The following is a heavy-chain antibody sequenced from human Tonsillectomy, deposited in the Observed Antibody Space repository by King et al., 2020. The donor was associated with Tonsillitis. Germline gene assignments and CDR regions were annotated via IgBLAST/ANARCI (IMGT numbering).Heavy chain of an antibody. D-gene: IGHD6-13*01. CDR1: GFTFSDYY. CDR3: ASPYSSSRRGYFHH. J-gene: IGHJ1*01. CDR2: ISSGSTYT. Sequence: VQLVESGGGLVKPGGSLRLSCTVSGFTFSDYYMSWIRQAPGKGLEWLSYISSGSTYTDYADSVKGRFIISRDNAKNSLYLQMNSLRAEDTAVYYCASPYSSSRRGYFHHWGQGTLVTVSS. V-gene: IGHV3-11*06.